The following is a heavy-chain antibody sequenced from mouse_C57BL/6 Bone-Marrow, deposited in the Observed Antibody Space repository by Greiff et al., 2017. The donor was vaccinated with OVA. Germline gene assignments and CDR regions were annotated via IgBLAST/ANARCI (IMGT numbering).Heavy chain of an antibody. Sequence: QVQLKESGAELLKPGASVKMSCKASGYTFTTYSLEWMKQNHGKSLEWIGNFHPYNDDTTYNEKFKGKATLTVEKSSSTVYLELSRLTSDDSAVYYCARRAQARGGWFAYWGQGTLVTVSA. CDR1: GYTFTTYS. D-gene: IGHD3-2*02. V-gene: IGHV1-47*01. J-gene: IGHJ3*01. CDR3: ARRAQARGGWFAY. CDR2: FHPYNDDT.